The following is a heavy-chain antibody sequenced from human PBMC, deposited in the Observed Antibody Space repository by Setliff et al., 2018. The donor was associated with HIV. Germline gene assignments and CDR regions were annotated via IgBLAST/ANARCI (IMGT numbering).Heavy chain of an antibody. Sequence: SETLSLTCAVYVGSFNGYYWSWIRQPPGKGLEWIGEINHSGSTNYNPSLKSRLTISVDTSKNQFSLKLSSVTAADTAMYYCAREDTTGYYSLSAFDIWGQGTLVTVSS. D-gene: IGHD3-22*01. J-gene: IGHJ3*02. CDR3: AREDTTGYYSLSAFDI. CDR1: VGSFNGYY. CDR2: INHSGST. V-gene: IGHV4-34*01.